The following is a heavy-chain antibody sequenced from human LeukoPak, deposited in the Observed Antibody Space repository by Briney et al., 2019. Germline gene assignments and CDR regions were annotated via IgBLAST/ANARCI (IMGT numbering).Heavy chain of an antibody. CDR1: GYTFTGYY. CDR3: ARGFDWLEYYFDY. Sequence: ASVKVSCKASGYTFTGYYMHWVRQAPGQGLEWMGWINPNSGGTNYAQKFQGRVTMTRDTSISTAYMEVNRLRFDDTALYYCARGFDWLEYYFDYWGQGTLVTVSS. D-gene: IGHD3-9*01. CDR2: INPNSGGT. J-gene: IGHJ4*02. V-gene: IGHV1-2*02.